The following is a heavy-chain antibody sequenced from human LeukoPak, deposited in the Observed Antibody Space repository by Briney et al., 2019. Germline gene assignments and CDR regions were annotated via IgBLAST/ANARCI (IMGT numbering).Heavy chain of an antibody. Sequence: GGSLRLSCAGSGFTFSSYATSWVRQAPGKGLEWVSAISGSGVSTYYADSVKGRFTISRDSSKNTLYLQMNSLRAEDTAVYYCAKDGVYGPGCCYYFDYWGQGTLVTVSS. J-gene: IGHJ4*02. CDR1: GFTFSSYA. CDR2: ISGSGVST. D-gene: IGHD3-10*01. CDR3: AKDGVYGPGCCYYFDY. V-gene: IGHV3-23*01.